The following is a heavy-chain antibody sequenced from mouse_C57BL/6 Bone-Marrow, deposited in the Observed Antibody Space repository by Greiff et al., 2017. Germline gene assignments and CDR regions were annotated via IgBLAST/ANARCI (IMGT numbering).Heavy chain of an antibody. CDR1: GYTFTSYW. Sequence: QVQLKQPGAELVMPGASVKLSCKASGYTFTSYWMHWVKQRPGQGLEWIGRIHPSDSDTNYNQKFKGKATLTVDKSSSTAYMQLSSRTSEDSAVYYCAIRGSYFDYWGQGSTLTVSS. J-gene: IGHJ2*01. V-gene: IGHV1-74*01. CDR2: IHPSDSDT. CDR3: AIRGSYFDY. D-gene: IGHD3-1*01.